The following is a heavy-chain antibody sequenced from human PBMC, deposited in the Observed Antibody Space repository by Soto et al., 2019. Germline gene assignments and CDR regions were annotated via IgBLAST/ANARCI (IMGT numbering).Heavy chain of an antibody. CDR1: GFTFSSYW. CDR3: AKEDSSSWHYYYGMDV. CDR2: IKQDGSEK. J-gene: IGHJ6*02. V-gene: IGHV3-7*01. Sequence: PGGSLRLSCAASGFTFSSYWMNWVRQAPGKGLEWVANIKQDGSEKYYVDSVKGRFTISRDSSKNMLYLQMNSLRAEDTAVYYCAKEDSSSWHYYYGMDVWGQGTTVTVSS. D-gene: IGHD6-13*01.